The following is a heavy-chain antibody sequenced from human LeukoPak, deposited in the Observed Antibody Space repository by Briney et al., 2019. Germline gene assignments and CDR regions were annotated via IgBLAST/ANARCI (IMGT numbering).Heavy chain of an antibody. CDR1: RFTFSNFA. J-gene: IGHJ4*02. D-gene: IGHD6-19*01. Sequence: PGGSLRLSCAASRFTFSNFAMSWVRQAPGKGLEWVSDISASGGTTFYADSVKGRFIVSRDNSKNTLYLQMNSLRADDTAVYYCAKDSIAVAGSFDYWGQGTLVSVSS. CDR2: ISASGGTT. CDR3: AKDSIAVAGSFDY. V-gene: IGHV3-23*01.